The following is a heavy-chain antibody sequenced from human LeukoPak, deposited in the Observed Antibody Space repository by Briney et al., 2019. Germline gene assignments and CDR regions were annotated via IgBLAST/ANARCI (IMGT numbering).Heavy chain of an antibody. J-gene: IGHJ4*02. CDR1: AFIFSDSA. V-gene: IGHV3-73*01. CDR2: IRSKANSYAT. D-gene: IGHD3-3*01. CDR3: TSPAHDFDFWSGYYSY. Sequence: GGSLKLSCAASAFIFSDSAVHWVRQASGKGLEWIGQIRSKANSYATAYAASVKGRFSISRDDSENTAYLQMNSLKSEDTAVYYCTSPAHDFDFWSGYYSYWGQGTLVTVSS.